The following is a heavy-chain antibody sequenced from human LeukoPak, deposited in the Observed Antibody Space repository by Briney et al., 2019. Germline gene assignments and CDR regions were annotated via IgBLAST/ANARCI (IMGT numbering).Heavy chain of an antibody. CDR2: ISAYNGNT. Sequence: ASVKVSCKASGGTFSSYAISWVRQAPGQGLEWMGWISAYNGNTNYAQKLQGRVTMTTDTSTSTAYMELRSLRSDDTAVYYCARDRGDGYNFNYWGQGTLVTVSS. D-gene: IGHD5-24*01. CDR1: GGTFSSYA. J-gene: IGHJ4*02. CDR3: ARDRGDGYNFNY. V-gene: IGHV1-18*01.